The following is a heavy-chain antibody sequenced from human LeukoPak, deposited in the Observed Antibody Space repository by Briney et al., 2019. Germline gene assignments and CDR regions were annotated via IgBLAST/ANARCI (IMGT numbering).Heavy chain of an antibody. CDR1: GGTFSIYA. CDR2: IIPIFGTA. D-gene: IGHD2-8*01. Sequence: GASVTVSCTASGGTFSIYAISWVRQAPGQGLEWMGGIIPIFGTANYAQKFQGRVTITADESTSTAYMELSSLRSEDTAVYYCARVYCTNGVCYYYYGMDVWGQGTTVTVSS. CDR3: ARVYCTNGVCYYYYGMDV. J-gene: IGHJ6*02. V-gene: IGHV1-69*13.